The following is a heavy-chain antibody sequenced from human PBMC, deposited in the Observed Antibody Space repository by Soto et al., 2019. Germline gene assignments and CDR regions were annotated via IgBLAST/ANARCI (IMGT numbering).Heavy chain of an antibody. D-gene: IGHD6-19*01. J-gene: IGHJ4*02. CDR2: IGTSGSST. V-gene: IGHV3-23*01. Sequence: GGSLRLSCAASGFIFTSYAMSWVRQAPGKGLEWVSTIGTSGSSTYSADSVKGRFTISRDNSKNTLYLQMSSLRAEDTAVYFCAKGTGWYPRHDYWGQGTPVTVSS. CDR3: AKGTGWYPRHDY. CDR1: GFIFTSYA.